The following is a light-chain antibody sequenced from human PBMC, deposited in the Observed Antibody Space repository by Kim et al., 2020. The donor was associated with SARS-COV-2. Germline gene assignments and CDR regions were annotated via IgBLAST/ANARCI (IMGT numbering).Light chain of an antibody. J-gene: IGKJ2*03. V-gene: IGKV3-20*01. CDR3: QQYRSSPPYS. Sequence: EIVLTQSPGTLSLSPGERATLSCRASQFIGSSYLAWYQHKPGQAPRLLIHGASRRATGISDRFSGSGSGTDFTLTISRLEPEDFAVYYCQQYRSSPPYSFGQGTKLDI. CDR1: QFIGSSY. CDR2: GAS.